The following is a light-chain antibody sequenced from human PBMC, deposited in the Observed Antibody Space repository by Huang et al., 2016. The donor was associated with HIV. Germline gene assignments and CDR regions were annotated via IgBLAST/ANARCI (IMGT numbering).Light chain of an antibody. J-gene: IGKJ3*01. V-gene: IGKV2-28*01. CDR1: QSHLHSNRYNY. Sequence: DIVMTQSPLSLPVTPGEPASISCRPSQSHLHSNRYNYLDWYLQKPGQTPQRLIYLGSNRASGFPDRLRGSGSGTDFTLIISRVEADDVGVYYYMQDQQTPLFTFGPGTKVDIK. CDR2: LGS. CDR3: MQDQQTPLFT.